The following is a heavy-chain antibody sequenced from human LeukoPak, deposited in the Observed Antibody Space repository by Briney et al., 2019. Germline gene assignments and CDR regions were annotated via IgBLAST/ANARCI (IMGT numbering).Heavy chain of an antibody. J-gene: IGHJ4*02. CDR3: ARDLRYYYDSSGSFDY. CDR2: IKQDGSKK. D-gene: IGHD3-22*01. CDR1: GFTFSSYW. Sequence: PGGSLRLSCAASGFTFSSYWMSWVRQAPGKGLEWVANIKQDGSKKYYVDSVKGRFTISRDNAKNSLYLQMNSLRAEDTAVYYRARDLRYYYDSSGSFDYWGQGTLVTVSS. V-gene: IGHV3-7*01.